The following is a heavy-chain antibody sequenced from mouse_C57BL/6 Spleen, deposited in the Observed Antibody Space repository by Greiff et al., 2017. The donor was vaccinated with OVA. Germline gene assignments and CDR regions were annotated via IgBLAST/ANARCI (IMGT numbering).Heavy chain of an antibody. D-gene: IGHD4-1*01. Sequence: EVKLVESGGGLVKPGGSLKLSCAASGFTFSDYGMHWVRQAPEKGLEWVAYISSGSSSIYYADTVKGRFTISRDNAKNTLFLQMTSLRSEDTAMYYCAREWDVLFDYWGQGTTLTVSS. CDR2: ISSGSSSI. CDR3: AREWDVLFDY. V-gene: IGHV5-17*01. J-gene: IGHJ2*01. CDR1: GFTFSDYG.